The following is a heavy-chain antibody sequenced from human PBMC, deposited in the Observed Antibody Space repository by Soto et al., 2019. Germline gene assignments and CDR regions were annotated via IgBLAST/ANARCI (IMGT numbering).Heavy chain of an antibody. CDR3: AQEAPGGWHFFVT. D-gene: IGHD6-19*01. CDR2: ISYDGNKK. J-gene: IGHJ1*01. Sequence: GGSLRLSCAASGFTFRVYGMHWDRQAPGKGLEWVADISYDGNKKYYTDSVKGRFTISRDNSKNTLYLQMNSLRTEDTALSYCAQEAPGGWHFFVTWGQGNLVTVYS. CDR1: GFTFRVYG. V-gene: IGHV3-30*18.